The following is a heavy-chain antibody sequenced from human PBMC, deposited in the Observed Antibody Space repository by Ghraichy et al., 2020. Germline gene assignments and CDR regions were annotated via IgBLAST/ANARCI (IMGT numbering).Heavy chain of an antibody. CDR2: MNPNSGNT. CDR1: GYTFTSYD. V-gene: IGHV1-8*02. J-gene: IGHJ6*03. CDR3: ARWGSYYYGSGSYNSLGPMGLYYYYYMDV. Sequence: ASGKVSCKASGYTFTSYDINWVRQATGQGLEWMGWMNPNSGNTGYAQKFQGRVTMTRNTSISTAYMELSSLRSEDTAVYYCARWGSYYYGSGSYNSLGPMGLYYYYYMDVWGKGTTVTVSS. D-gene: IGHD3-10*01.